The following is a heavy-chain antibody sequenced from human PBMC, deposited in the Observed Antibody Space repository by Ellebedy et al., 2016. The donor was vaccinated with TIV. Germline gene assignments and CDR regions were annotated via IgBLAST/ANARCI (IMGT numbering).Heavy chain of an antibody. V-gene: IGHV1-46*01. D-gene: IGHD3-10*01. CDR1: GYTFTSYY. CDR3: ARDRITMVRGVNYGMDV. Sequence: ASVKVSXXASGYTFTSYYMHWVRQAPGQGLEWMGIINPSGGSTSYAQKFQGRVTMTRDTSTSTVYMELSSLRSEDTAVYYCARDRITMVRGVNYGMDVWGQGTTVTVSS. J-gene: IGHJ6*02. CDR2: INPSGGST.